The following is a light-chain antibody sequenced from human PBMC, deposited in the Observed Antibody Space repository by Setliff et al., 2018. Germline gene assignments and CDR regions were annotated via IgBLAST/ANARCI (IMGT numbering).Light chain of an antibody. J-gene: IGLJ1*01. CDR3: SSYTNYNLAI. CDR2: EVN. Sequence: SALTQPASVSGSPGQSITISCTGSISNIGGYNFVSWYRQYPGEVPKLMIFEVNNRPSGVSNRFSGSKSGNTASLTISGLQPEDEADYYCSSYTNYNLAIFGPGTKVTVL. CDR1: ISNIGGYNF. V-gene: IGLV2-14*01.